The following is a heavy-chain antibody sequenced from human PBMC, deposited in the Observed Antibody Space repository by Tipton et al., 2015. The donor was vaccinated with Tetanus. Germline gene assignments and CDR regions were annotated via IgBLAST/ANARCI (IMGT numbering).Heavy chain of an antibody. D-gene: IGHD3-3*01. CDR3: ARANYDFPKKGPFDS. V-gene: IGHV4-61*08. Sequence: GLVKLSETLSLTCTVSGGSVRGGDHYWSWIRQPPGKGLEWLAYVSSSGASNSNYFLKSRITISRDPSKNQFSLKLASVTAADTAVYYCARANYDFPKKGPFDSWGQGTLVIVSS. J-gene: IGHJ4*02. CDR2: VSSSGAS. CDR1: GGSVRGGDHY.